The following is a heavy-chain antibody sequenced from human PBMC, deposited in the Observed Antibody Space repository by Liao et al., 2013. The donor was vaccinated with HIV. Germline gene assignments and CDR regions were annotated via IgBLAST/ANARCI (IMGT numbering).Heavy chain of an antibody. CDR2: VYTSGTT. J-gene: IGHJ6*03. V-gene: IGHV4-4*07. CDR1: GESISLSY. CDR3: ARDHYDFGVHYYYYYMDV. D-gene: IGHD3-3*01. Sequence: QVQLQESGPGLVKASETLSLSCTVSGESISLSYWSWIRQPAGKGLEWIGRVYTSGTTNDNPSLKSRVTMSMDTSKNQFSLKLSSVTAADTAVYFCARDHYDFGVHYYYYYMDVWGKGTTVTVSS.